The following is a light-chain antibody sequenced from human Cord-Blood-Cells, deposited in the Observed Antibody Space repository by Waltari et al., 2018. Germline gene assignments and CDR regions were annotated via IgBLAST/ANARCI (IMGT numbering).Light chain of an antibody. CDR1: SSDVGGYNY. J-gene: IGLJ3*02. V-gene: IGLV2-14*01. CDR2: DVS. Sequence: QSALTQPASVSGSPGQSITISCTGTSSDVGGYNYVSWYQQHPGKAPKLMIYDVSNRPSEVSNRLSGSKSGNTASLTISGLQAEDEADYYCSSYTSSSTLEVFGGGTKLTVL. CDR3: SSYTSSSTLEV.